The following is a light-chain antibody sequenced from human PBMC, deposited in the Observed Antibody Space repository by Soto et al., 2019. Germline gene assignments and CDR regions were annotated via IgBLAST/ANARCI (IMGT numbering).Light chain of an antibody. CDR2: KVS. V-gene: IGKV2-30*02. J-gene: IGKJ2*01. CDR3: MQGTHWPYT. CDR1: QSLVHSDGNTH. Sequence: DVVMTQSPLSLPVTLGQPASISCRSSQSLVHSDGNTHLNWFQQRPGQSPRRLICKVSNRDSGVPDRFSGSASGTDFTLKISRVEAEEVGVYYWMQGTHWPYTFGQGTKLESK.